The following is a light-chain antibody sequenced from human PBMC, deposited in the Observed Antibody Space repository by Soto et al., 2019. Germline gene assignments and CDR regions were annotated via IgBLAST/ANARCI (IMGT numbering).Light chain of an antibody. CDR2: SAS. V-gene: IGKV1-9*01. J-gene: IGKJ4*01. Sequence: DIQLTQSPAFLSTSVGDKVTITCRAIQYISNHLAWYQQKPGKDPNLLVYSASTLQSRVPSRFSGSGSGTEFTLSISSLQPEDFATYFCQKINSSTVTFVGGTKVEIE. CDR1: QYISNH. CDR3: QKINSSTVT.